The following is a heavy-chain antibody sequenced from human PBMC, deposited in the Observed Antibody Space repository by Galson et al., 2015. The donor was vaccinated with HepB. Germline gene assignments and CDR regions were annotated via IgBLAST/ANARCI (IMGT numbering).Heavy chain of an antibody. J-gene: IGHJ3*02. CDR1: GGTFTNYA. CDR3: AREGHYYDSRGYYGVFDI. D-gene: IGHD3-22*01. CDR2: IIPINHTP. V-gene: IGHV1-69*05. Sequence: SVKVSCKASGGTFTNYALSWVRQAPGQGLEWMGGIIPINHTPNYAQKFQGRVTISTDESTSTVYMELSSLRSEDTAFYYCAREGHYYDSRGYYGVFDIWGQGTMVTVSS.